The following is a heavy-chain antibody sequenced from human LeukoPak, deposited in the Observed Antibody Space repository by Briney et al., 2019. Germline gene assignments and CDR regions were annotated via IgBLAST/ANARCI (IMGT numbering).Heavy chain of an antibody. V-gene: IGHV1-24*01. D-gene: IGHD2-2*01. Sequence: ASVKVSCKVSGYTLTELSMHWVRQAPGKGLEWMGGFDPEDGETIYAQKFQGRVTMTEDTSTDTAYMELSSLRSEDTAVYYCATRYCSSTSCYGMGAFDIWGQGTMVTVSS. CDR1: GYTLTELS. CDR3: ATRYCSSTSCYGMGAFDI. J-gene: IGHJ3*02. CDR2: FDPEDGET.